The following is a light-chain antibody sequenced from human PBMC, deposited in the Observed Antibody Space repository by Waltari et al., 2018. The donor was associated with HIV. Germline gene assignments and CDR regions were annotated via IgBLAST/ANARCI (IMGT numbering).Light chain of an antibody. CDR3: QQPFSAPFT. CDR2: AAS. V-gene: IGKV1-39*01. J-gene: IGKJ3*01. Sequence: DIQMTQSPSSLSASVGDRITLTCRASPNIFSHLSWYQKKPRKAPSLLVCAASSLQSGVPSSFSGSDSGAHFTLTISSLQPEDFGTYYCQQPFSAPFTFGPGTTVDIQ. CDR1: PNIFSH.